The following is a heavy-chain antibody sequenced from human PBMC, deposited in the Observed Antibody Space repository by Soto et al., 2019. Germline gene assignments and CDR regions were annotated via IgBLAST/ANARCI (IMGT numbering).Heavy chain of an antibody. CDR3: ARDRGGSLDY. D-gene: IGHD2-15*01. V-gene: IGHV3-21*06. CDR1: GFNFNSYT. J-gene: IGHJ4*02. CDR2: ISRFSDRT. Sequence: PGGSLRLSCSASGFNFNSYTMNWVRQAPGKGLEWVSSISRFSDRTYYADSVKGRFAIFRANAENSVYLQVNSLRAEDTAVYYCARDRGGSLDYWGQGTLVTVSS.